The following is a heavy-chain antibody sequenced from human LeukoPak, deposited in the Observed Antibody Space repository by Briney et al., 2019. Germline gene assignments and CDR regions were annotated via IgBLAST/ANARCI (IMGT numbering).Heavy chain of an antibody. CDR1: GFTFSSYA. D-gene: IGHD2/OR15-2a*01. CDR3: AKDPLVNSQEYFDY. V-gene: IGHV3-23*01. Sequence: PGGSLRLSCAASGFTFSSYAMSWVRHAPGERLGWVSAISGSGGSTYYAESVKGRFTISRDNSKNTLYLQMNSLRAEDTAVYYCAKDPLVNSQEYFDYWGQGTLVTVSP. J-gene: IGHJ4*02. CDR2: ISGSGGST.